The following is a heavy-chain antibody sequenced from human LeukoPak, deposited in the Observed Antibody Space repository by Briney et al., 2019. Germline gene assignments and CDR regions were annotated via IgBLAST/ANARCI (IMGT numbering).Heavy chain of an antibody. CDR2: IYNVGNT. CDR1: GFTASSNY. CDR3: ARSSRYYYDGSGYYPGPPDH. V-gene: IGHV3-53*01. J-gene: IGHJ5*02. Sequence: GGSLRLSCAASGFTASSNYMSWVRQAPGKGLEWVSVIYNVGNTHYADSVKGRFTISRDISKNTIYLQMNSLRAEDTAMYFCARSSRYYYDGSGYYPGPPDHWGQGTLVTVSS. D-gene: IGHD3-22*01.